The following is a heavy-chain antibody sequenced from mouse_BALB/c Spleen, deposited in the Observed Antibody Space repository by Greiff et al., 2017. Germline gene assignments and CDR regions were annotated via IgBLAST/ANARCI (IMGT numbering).Heavy chain of an antibody. Sequence: EVQLVESGGGLVQPGGSLKLSCAASGFTFSSYTMSWVRQTPEKRLEWVAYISNGGGSTYYPDTVKGRFTISRDNAKNTLYLQMSSLKSEDTAMYSCARQKLDWYFDVWGAGTTVTVSS. CDR2: ISNGGGST. CDR1: GFTFSSYT. V-gene: IGHV5-12-2*01. CDR3: ARQKLDWYFDV. D-gene: IGHD4-1*01. J-gene: IGHJ1*01.